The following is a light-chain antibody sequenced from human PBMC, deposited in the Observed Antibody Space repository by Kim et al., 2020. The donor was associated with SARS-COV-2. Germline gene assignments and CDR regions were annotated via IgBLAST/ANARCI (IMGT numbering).Light chain of an antibody. V-gene: IGKV3-11*01. CDR2: DAS. J-gene: IGKJ1*01. Sequence: EIVLTQSPATLSLSPGERATLSCRASQSFSSYLAWYQQKPAQPPRLLIYDASNRATGIPARFSGSGSGTDFTLTISSLEPEDFAVYYCQQRSNWPWTFGQGTKVDIK. CDR3: QQRSNWPWT. CDR1: QSFSSY.